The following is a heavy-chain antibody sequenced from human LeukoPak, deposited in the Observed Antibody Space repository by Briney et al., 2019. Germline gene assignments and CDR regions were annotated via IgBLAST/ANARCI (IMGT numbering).Heavy chain of an antibody. J-gene: IGHJ4*02. CDR3: AKDLTSGSYYVDYFDY. CDR2: ISGSGGST. V-gene: IGHV3-23*01. Sequence: AGGSLRLSCAASGFTFSSYAMSWVRQAPGKGLEWVSAISGSGGSTYYADSVEGRFTISRDNSKNTLYLQMNSLRAEDTAVYYCAKDLTSGSYYVDYFDYWGQGTPVTVSS. CDR1: GFTFSSYA. D-gene: IGHD1-26*01.